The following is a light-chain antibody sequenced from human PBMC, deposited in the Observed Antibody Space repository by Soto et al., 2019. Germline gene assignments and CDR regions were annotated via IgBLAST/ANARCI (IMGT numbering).Light chain of an antibody. CDR1: QSISSY. J-gene: IGKJ5*01. CDR3: QQYESLPLT. Sequence: SQLTQSRSSISSSVGDGVTITCRASQSISSYLIWYQQKPGKAPKLLIYDASDLETGVPSRFSGSGSGTGFTFTISSLQPEDFATYYCQQYESLPLTFAQGTRLAIK. V-gene: IGKV1-33*01. CDR2: DAS.